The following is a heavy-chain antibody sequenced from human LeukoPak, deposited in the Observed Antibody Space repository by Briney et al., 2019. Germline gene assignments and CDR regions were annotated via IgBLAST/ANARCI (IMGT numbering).Heavy chain of an antibody. V-gene: IGHV3-7*01. CDR1: GFTFSSYW. CDR3: AREGMVRGVPDAFDL. J-gene: IGHJ3*01. D-gene: IGHD3-10*01. CDR2: IKQDGIEK. Sequence: TGGSLRLSCAASGFTFSSYWMSWVRQVPGKWLEWVANIKQDGIEKYFVGSVKGRFAISRDNAKNSLYLQMNSLRVEDTAVYYCAREGMVRGVPDAFDLWGQGTMVTVSS.